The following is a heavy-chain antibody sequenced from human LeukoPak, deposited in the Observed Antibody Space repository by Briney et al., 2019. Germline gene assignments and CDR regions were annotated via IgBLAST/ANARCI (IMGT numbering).Heavy chain of an antibody. CDR1: GFTFSSYG. V-gene: IGHV3-30*02. CDR2: IRGDGGNK. Sequence: PGGSLRLSCAASGFTFSSYGMHWVRQAPGKGLEWVAFIRGDGGNKYYADSVKGRFTISRDNSKNTLFLQMNSLRAEDTAVYYCAIVGYCSGGSCYPFDYWGQGTLVTVSS. D-gene: IGHD2-15*01. CDR3: AIVGYCSGGSCYPFDY. J-gene: IGHJ4*02.